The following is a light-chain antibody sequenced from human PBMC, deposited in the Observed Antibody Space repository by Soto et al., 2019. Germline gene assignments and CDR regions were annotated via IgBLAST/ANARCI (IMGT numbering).Light chain of an antibody. CDR2: GAS. Sequence: EIVLTQSPGTLYLSPGERATLSCGASQSVTSNYLAWYQQKPGQAPRLLIFGASTRATGVPGRFSGSGSGTEFTLTISSLQSEDFAVYYCQQYNDWWTFGQGTKVDIK. CDR3: QQYNDWWT. J-gene: IGKJ1*01. V-gene: IGKV3-15*01. CDR1: QSVTSN.